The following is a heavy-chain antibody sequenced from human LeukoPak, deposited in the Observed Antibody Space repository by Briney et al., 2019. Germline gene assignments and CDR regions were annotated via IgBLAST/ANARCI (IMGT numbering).Heavy chain of an antibody. CDR3: SRENGGFSPFGY. CDR2: VSLSGLN. J-gene: IGHJ4*02. Sequence: SGTLSLTCVLSRRPLTSSHWWSWVRQPPGQGLEWIGEVSLSGLNNYNPSLSSRVIMALNTSKNHLSLNLTAVTAADTAVYYGSRENGGFSPFGYWGEGTLVTVPS. CDR1: RRPLTSSHW. V-gene: IGHV4-4*02. D-gene: IGHD3-16*01.